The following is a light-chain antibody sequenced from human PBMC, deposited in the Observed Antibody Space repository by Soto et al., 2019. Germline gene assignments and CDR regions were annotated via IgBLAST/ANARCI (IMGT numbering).Light chain of an antibody. CDR2: AAS. V-gene: IGKV1-39*01. J-gene: IGKJ1*01. CDR3: QQYNNWPRT. CDR1: QSISSH. Sequence: DIQMTQSPSSLSASVGDTVTITCRASQSISSHLSWYQQKPGKAPMLLIYAASRLQSGVPSRFSGSRSGTEFTLTISSLQSEDFAVYYCQQYNNWPRTFGQGTKVDIK.